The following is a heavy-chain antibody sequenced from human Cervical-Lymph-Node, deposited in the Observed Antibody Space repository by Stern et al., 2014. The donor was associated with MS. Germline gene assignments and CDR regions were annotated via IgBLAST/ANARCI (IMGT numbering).Heavy chain of an antibody. CDR1: GFTFSDYY. V-gene: IGHV3-11*01. Sequence: VQLVESGGALVKPGESLRLSCAASGFTFSDYYMSWIRQAPGKGPEWISYMTGSGRTIDYADSVKGRFTISRDNAKNFLFLQMNSLRTEDTAVYYCARVRYFDYFYGMDVWGQGTTVTVSS. CDR3: ARVRYFDYFYGMDV. D-gene: IGHD3-9*01. CDR2: MTGSGRTI. J-gene: IGHJ6*02.